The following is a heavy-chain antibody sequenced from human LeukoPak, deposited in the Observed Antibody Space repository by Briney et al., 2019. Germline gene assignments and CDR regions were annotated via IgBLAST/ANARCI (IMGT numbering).Heavy chain of an antibody. V-gene: IGHV1-18*01. D-gene: IGHD3-10*01. Sequence: ATVKVSCKASGYTFTSYGISWVRQAPGQGLEWMGWISAYNGNTNYAQKLQGRVTMTTDTSTSTAYMELRSLRSDDTAVYYCARDNVLLWFGESATYYMDVWGKGTTVTISS. J-gene: IGHJ6*03. CDR2: ISAYNGNT. CDR1: GYTFTSYG. CDR3: ARDNVLLWFGESATYYMDV.